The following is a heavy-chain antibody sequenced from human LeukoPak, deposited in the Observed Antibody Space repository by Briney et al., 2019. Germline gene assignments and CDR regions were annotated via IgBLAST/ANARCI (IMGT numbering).Heavy chain of an antibody. CDR2: INPGAGTT. V-gene: IGHV1-46*01. Sequence: ASVKVSCKASGFTFTSDYINWVRQTPGQRLEWMGLINPGAGTTRYAQKFQDRVIMTRDMSTSTVYMQLSSLRSEDTAMYYCARESPENSSGLRSASACDLWGQGTLVTVSS. D-gene: IGHD1-14*01. CDR3: ARESPENSSGLRSASACDL. J-gene: IGHJ4*02. CDR1: GFTFTSDY.